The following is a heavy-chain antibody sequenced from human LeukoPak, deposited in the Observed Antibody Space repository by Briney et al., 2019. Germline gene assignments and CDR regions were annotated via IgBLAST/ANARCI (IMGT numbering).Heavy chain of an antibody. J-gene: IGHJ4*02. V-gene: IGHV4-34*01. CDR3: ARIVYYDSSGYFYHFDY. Sequence: PSETLSLTCAVYGGSFSGYYWSWIRQPPGKGLEWIGEINHSGSTNYNPSLKSRVTISVDTSKNQFPLKLSSVTAADTAVYYCARIVYYDSSGYFYHFDYWGQGTLVTVSS. CDR1: GGSFSGYY. D-gene: IGHD3-22*01. CDR2: INHSGST.